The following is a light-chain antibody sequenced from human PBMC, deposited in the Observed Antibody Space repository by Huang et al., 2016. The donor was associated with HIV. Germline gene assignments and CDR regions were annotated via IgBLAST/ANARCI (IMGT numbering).Light chain of an antibody. J-gene: IGKJ1*01. CDR3: QQYNTFPWT. Sequence: DIQMTQSPSTLSASVGDRVTITCRASQTISSWLAWYRQKPGKAPKLLIYEASDLESGVQSRFSGSGSGTEFTLTITSLQPDDFGTYYCQQYNTFPWTFGQGTKVEIK. CDR2: EAS. CDR1: QTISSW. V-gene: IGKV1-5*03.